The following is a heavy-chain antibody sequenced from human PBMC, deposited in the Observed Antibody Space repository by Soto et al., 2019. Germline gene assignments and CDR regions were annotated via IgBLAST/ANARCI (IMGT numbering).Heavy chain of an antibody. D-gene: IGHD5-12*01. J-gene: IGHJ4*02. Sequence: QITLKESGPTLVKPTQTLTLTCTFSGFSLSTSGVGVGWIRQPPGKALEWLALIYWDDDKRYSPSPKSRLTITKDTSKNQVVLTMTNMDPVDTATYYCAHRRGYSGYDLGYFDYWGQGTLVTVSS. CDR2: IYWDDDK. CDR3: AHRRGYSGYDLGYFDY. V-gene: IGHV2-5*02. CDR1: GFSLSTSGVG.